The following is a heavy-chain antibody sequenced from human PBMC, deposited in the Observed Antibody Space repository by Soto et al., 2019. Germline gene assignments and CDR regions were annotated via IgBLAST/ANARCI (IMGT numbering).Heavy chain of an antibody. Sequence: SETLSLTCTVSGVSISSSSHYWGWIRQPPGKGLEWIGDIFYSGSTYANPSLMSRVTIPGDTSRNQVSLTLSSVTARDTAVYYCASRDYDILTGSFSRVYWGQGILVTVSS. D-gene: IGHD3-9*01. V-gene: IGHV4-39*01. CDR2: IFYSGST. CDR1: GVSISSSSHY. J-gene: IGHJ4*02. CDR3: ASRDYDILTGSFSRVY.